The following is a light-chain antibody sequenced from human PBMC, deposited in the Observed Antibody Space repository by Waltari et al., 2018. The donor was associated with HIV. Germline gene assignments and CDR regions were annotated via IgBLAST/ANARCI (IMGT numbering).Light chain of an antibody. CDR3: CSYAGSYTLVV. CDR1: SSDVGGFNF. V-gene: IGLV2-11*01. CDR2: DVT. Sequence: QSALTQPRSVSGSPGQSVTISCIGTSSDVGGFNFVSWYQQHPGKAPKLMIYDVTKRPSGVPDRFAGSKFDNTASLTSSGLQADDEADYYCCSYAGSYTLVVFGGGTKLTVL. J-gene: IGLJ2*01.